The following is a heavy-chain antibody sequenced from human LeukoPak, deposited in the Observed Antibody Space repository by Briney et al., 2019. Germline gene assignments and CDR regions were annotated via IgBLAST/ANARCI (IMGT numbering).Heavy chain of an antibody. J-gene: IGHJ5*02. D-gene: IGHD4-17*01. Sequence: GGSLRLSCAASGFTFKDYTMNWVRQSPGKGLQWVSYVSFGSSYISYADSLKGRFTISRDDAKSSVYLEMTSLRTDDTAVYYCARASTGYAVTDGFDTWGPGTLVTVSS. CDR3: ARASTGYAVTDGFDT. CDR2: VSFGSSYI. V-gene: IGHV3-21*06. CDR1: GFTFKDYT.